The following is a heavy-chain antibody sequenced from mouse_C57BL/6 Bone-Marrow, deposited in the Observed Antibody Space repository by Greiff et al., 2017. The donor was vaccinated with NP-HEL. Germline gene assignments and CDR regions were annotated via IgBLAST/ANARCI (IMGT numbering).Heavy chain of an antibody. CDR2: IYPRSGNT. J-gene: IGHJ2*01. CDR3: ARYDHYYGSSYGY. Sequence: QVHVKQSGAELARPGASVKLSCKASGYTFTSYGISWVKQRTGQGLEWIGEIYPRSGNTYYNEKFKGKATLTADKSSSTAYMELRSLTSEDSAVYFCARYDHYYGSSYGYWGQGTTLTVSS. D-gene: IGHD1-1*01. V-gene: IGHV1-81*01. CDR1: GYTFTSYG.